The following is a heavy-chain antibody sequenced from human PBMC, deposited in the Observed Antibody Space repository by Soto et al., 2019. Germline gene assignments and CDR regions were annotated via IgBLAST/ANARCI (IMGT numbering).Heavy chain of an antibody. J-gene: IGHJ4*02. CDR1: GSTLGANP. V-gene: IGHV3-23*01. CDR3: ARVRFGELV. Sequence: EVQLLESGGGLVQPGGPLDFPVQPPGSTLGANPWVWVAKPPGKGLEWVSIIGVGGGDRYYPESVKGRFTISRDNSRDTLYLEMNSLRDEDTAVYYCARVRFGELVWGQGTLVTVSS. D-gene: IGHD3-10*01. CDR2: IGVGGGDR.